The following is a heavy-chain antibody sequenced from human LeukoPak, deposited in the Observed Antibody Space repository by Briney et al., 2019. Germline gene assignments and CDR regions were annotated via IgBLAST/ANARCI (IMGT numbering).Heavy chain of an antibody. CDR1: GYTFTRYY. CDR3: ARGVGIAAAGTLDY. J-gene: IGHJ4*02. CDR2: INPNSGGT. D-gene: IGHD6-13*01. Sequence: GASVKVSCKASGYTFTRYYMHWVRQAPGQGLEWMGWINPNSGGTNYAQKFQGWVTMTRDTSISTAYMELSRLRSDDTAVYYCARGVGIAAAGTLDYWGQGTLVTVSS. V-gene: IGHV1-2*04.